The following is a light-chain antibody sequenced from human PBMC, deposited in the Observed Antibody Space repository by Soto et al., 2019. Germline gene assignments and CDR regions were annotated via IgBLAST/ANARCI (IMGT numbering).Light chain of an antibody. CDR1: QNVFSNY. J-gene: IGKJ1*01. CDR2: GAS. CDR3: QQYGRSWT. V-gene: IGKV3-20*01. Sequence: EIVLTQSPDTVSVSPGERVTLSCRASQNVFSNYLAWYQQKPGQAPRLLIYGASSRATGIADRFSGSGSGTDFTLTISRLEPEDFAVYHCQQYGRSWTFGQGTKVDI.